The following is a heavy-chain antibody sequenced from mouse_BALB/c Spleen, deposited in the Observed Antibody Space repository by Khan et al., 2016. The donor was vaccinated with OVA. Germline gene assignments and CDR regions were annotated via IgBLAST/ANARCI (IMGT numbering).Heavy chain of an antibody. Sequence: VQLQQSGAELVKPGASVKLSCSASGFNIKDTYIHWMKQRPEQGLEWIGRIDPPNDDSKYGPKFQAKATLTADTSSNTAYLQLSSLTSEDTAVYSWATLYCNPFAFWGQGTLVSGSA. J-gene: IGHJ3*01. V-gene: IGHV14-3*02. CDR3: ATLYCNPFAF. D-gene: IGHD2-1*01. CDR1: GFNIKDTY. CDR2: IDPPNDDS.